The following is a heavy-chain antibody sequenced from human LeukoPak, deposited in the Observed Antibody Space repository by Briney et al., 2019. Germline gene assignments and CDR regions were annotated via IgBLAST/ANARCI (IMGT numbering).Heavy chain of an antibody. CDR2: IYTSGST. D-gene: IGHD6-13*01. Sequence: PSQTLSLTCTVSGGSISSYYWSWIRQPAGKGLEWIGRIYTSGSTNYNPSLKSRVTVSVDTSKNQFSLKLSSVTAADTAVYYCASTPSSSWYSGWFDPWGQGTLVTVSS. V-gene: IGHV4-4*07. CDR1: GGSISSYY. CDR3: ASTPSSSWYSGWFDP. J-gene: IGHJ5*02.